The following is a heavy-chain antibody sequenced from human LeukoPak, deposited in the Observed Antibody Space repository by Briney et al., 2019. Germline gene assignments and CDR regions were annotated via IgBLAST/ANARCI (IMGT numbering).Heavy chain of an antibody. CDR3: ARGLGYCSGGSCYFY. J-gene: IGHJ4*02. D-gene: IGHD2-15*01. Sequence: SVKVSCKASGGTFSSYAISWVRQAPGQGLEWMGRIIPILGIANYAQKFQGRVTITADKSTSTAYLELSSLRSVDTAVYYCARGLGYCSGGSCYFYWGQGTLVTVSS. CDR2: IIPILGIA. CDR1: GGTFSSYA. V-gene: IGHV1-69*04.